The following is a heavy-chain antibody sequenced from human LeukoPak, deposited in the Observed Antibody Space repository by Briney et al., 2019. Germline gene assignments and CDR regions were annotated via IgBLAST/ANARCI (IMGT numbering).Heavy chain of an antibody. J-gene: IGHJ4*02. CDR3: TRDPRLSLY. Sequence: QPGGSLRLSCAASGFTFSDYWMHWVRQVPGKGLVWVSRIKGDGSETNYADSVKGRFTISRDNRKNVLYLQMNSLRDEDTAVYYCTRDPRLSLYWGQGTLVTVSS. D-gene: IGHD2-21*01. CDR1: GFTFSDYW. V-gene: IGHV3-74*01. CDR2: IKGDGSET.